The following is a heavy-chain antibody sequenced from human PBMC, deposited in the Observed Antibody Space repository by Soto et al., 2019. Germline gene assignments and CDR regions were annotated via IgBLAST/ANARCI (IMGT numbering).Heavy chain of an antibody. Sequence: ASVKVSCKASGGTFSSYAISWVRQAPGQGLEWMGGIIPIFGTANYAQKFQGRVTITADESTSTAYMELSSLRSEDTAVYYCAGVRGGGYISYGGRGTRLTVSS. J-gene: IGHJ4*02. CDR3: AGVRGGGYISY. CDR1: GGTFSSYA. V-gene: IGHV1-69*13. CDR2: IIPIFGTA. D-gene: IGHD5-12*01.